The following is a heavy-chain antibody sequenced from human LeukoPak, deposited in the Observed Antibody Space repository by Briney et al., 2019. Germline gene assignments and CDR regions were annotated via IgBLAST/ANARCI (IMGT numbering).Heavy chain of an antibody. CDR2: IKTDGSST. Sequence: GGSLRLSCAASGFTFSSYWMHWVRQVPGKGLMWVSCIKTDGSSTSYADSVKGRFTISRDNAKNTLYLQMNSLRVEDTAVYYCARDFMYSISCAGCWGQGTLVTVSS. J-gene: IGHJ4*02. CDR1: GFTFSSYW. V-gene: IGHV3-74*01. CDR3: ARDFMYSISCAGC. D-gene: IGHD6-13*01.